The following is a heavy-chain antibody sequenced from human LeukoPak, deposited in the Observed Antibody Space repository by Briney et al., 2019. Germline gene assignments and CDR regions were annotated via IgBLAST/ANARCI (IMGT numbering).Heavy chain of an antibody. CDR3: AKYPNYYGSGSYGP. CDR2: ISGSGGST. V-gene: IGHV3-23*01. D-gene: IGHD3-10*01. CDR1: GFTFSSYA. J-gene: IGHJ5*02. Sequence: GGSLRLSCAASGFTFSSYAMSWVRQAPGKGLEWVSAISGSGGSTYYADSVKGRFTISRDNSKNTLYLQMNSLRAEDTAVYYRAKYPNYYGSGSYGPWGQGTLVTVSS.